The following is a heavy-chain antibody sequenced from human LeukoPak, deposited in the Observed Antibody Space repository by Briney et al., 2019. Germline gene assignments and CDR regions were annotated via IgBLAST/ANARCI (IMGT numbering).Heavy chain of an antibody. V-gene: IGHV4-59*02. J-gene: IGHJ4*02. CDR1: GGSVSSYY. D-gene: IGHD1-1*01. CDR3: ARRGVKTTRFDY. CDR2: LYNSGTT. Sequence: SETLSLTCSVSGGSVSSYYWSWIRQPPGKGLEWIGYLYNSGTTNYNPSLKSRVSISGDTSKNQFSLKLNSVTAADTAVYYCARRGVKTTRFDYWGQGILVTVSS.